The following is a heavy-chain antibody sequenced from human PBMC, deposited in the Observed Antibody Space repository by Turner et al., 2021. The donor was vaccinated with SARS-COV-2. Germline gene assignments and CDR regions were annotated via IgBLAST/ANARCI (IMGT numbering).Heavy chain of an antibody. J-gene: IGHJ4*02. CDR3: ARDSGDFDD. D-gene: IGHD3-10*01. Sequence: QVLLVESGGVVVQPGLSLRLSCAASGFTFSSYVMNWVRQAPGKGLEWVGVISYDGSNKYYADSVKGRFTISRDNSKNTLYLEMDSLRAEDTAVYDCARDSGDFDDWGQGTLVTVSS. V-gene: IGHV3-30-3*01. CDR1: GFTFSSYV. CDR2: ISYDGSNK.